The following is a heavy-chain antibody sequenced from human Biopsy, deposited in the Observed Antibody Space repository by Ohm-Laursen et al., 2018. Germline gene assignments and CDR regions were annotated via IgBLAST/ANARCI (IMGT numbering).Heavy chain of an antibody. CDR1: GGSISGSS. D-gene: IGHD6-19*01. V-gene: IGHV4-59*08. CDR2: ISYSRDT. Sequence: TLSLTCSVSGGSISGSSWSWIRQAPGKGLEWIGYISYSRDTNYNPSLKSRITISVNTSKNQFSLKLTSVTAADTAVYYCAKHGSGWTGDDAFHIWGQGTMVTVSS. CDR3: AKHGSGWTGDDAFHI. J-gene: IGHJ3*02.